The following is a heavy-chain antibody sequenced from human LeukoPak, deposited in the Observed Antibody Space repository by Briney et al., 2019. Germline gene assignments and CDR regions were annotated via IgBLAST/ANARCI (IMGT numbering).Heavy chain of an antibody. V-gene: IGHV4-34*01. J-gene: IGHJ5*02. CDR1: GGSFSGYY. D-gene: IGHD6-6*01. CDR3: ARVLSVGSSWFDP. Sequence: SETPSLTCAVYGGSFSGYYWSWIRQPPGKGLEWIGEINHSGSTNYNPSLKSRVTISVDTSKNQFSLKLSSVTAADTAVYYCARVLSVGSSWFDPWGQGTLVTVSS. CDR2: INHSGST.